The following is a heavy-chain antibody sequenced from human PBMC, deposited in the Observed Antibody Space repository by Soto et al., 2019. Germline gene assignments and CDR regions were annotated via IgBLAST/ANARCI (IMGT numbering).Heavy chain of an antibody. CDR3: TKQKGDSRTYNGMDV. CDR1: GGSISSSSYY. J-gene: IGHJ6*02. Sequence: TSETLSLTCTVSGGSISSSSYYWGWIRQPPGKGLEWIGSIYYTGSTYYNASLKSRVIISVDTSKNQFSLQLNSVTPEDTAVYYCTKQKGDSRTYNGMDVWGQGTTVTVSS. CDR2: IYYTGST. V-gene: IGHV4-39*01. D-gene: IGHD2-21*02.